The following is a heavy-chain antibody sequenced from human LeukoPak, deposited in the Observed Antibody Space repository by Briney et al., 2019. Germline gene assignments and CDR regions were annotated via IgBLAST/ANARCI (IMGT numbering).Heavy chain of an antibody. Sequence: GGSLRLSCAASGFTFSSYGMHWVRQAPGKGLEWVANIKQDGSEKYYVDSVKGRFTISRDNAKNSLYLQVNSLRAEDTAVYYCATFTGIGELRAYTFDIWGQGTMVTVSS. CDR3: ATFTGIGELRAYTFDI. V-gene: IGHV3-7*01. D-gene: IGHD1-7*01. J-gene: IGHJ3*02. CDR2: IKQDGSEK. CDR1: GFTFSSYG.